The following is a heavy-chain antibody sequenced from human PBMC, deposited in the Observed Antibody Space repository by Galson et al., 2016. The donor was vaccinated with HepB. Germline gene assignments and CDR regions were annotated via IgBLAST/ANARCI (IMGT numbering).Heavy chain of an antibody. CDR3: ARGTHVGEQLAPPYSFNQYMDV. V-gene: IGHV1-69*02. CDR2: IVPVLGIT. CDR1: GGTFSSYS. D-gene: IGHD1-1*01. J-gene: IGHJ6*03. Sequence: SVKVSCKASGGTFSSYSFSWVRQAPGQGLEWMGRIVPVLGITDYAQKFQGRVTVTADKSTTTVDMELSSLTSEDTAVYFCARGTHVGEQLAPPYSFNQYMDVWGKGTTVTVSS.